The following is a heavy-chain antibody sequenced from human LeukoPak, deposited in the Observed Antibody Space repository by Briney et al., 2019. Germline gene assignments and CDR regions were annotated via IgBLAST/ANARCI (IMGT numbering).Heavy chain of an antibody. CDR1: GFTFSSYE. CDR2: ISTSSSYI. J-gene: IGHJ4*02. CDR3: AQNPSDYYW. Sequence: GGSLRLSCAASGFTFSSYEMNWVRRAPGKGLEWVSSISTSSSYIYYADSVRGRFTISRDNAKNSLYLQMNSLRAEDTAVYYCAQNPSDYYWWGQGTLVTVSS. V-gene: IGHV3-21*04. D-gene: IGHD3-22*01.